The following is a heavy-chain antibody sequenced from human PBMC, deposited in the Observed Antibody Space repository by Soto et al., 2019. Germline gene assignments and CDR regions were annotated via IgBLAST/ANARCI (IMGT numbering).Heavy chain of an antibody. J-gene: IGHJ6*02. CDR2: MNPNSGNT. CDR3: ARHLGSGYYTQPDHHDRQSV. CDR1: GYTITSYD. V-gene: IGHV1-8*02. Sequence: GSSVMVSWKDSGYTITSYDIQWLRQATGQVLDWMGWMNPNSGNTGYAQKLQGRVTMTRNTSISTAYMELSSLRSEYTAVYYCARHLGSGYYTQPDHHDRQSVSGQRAT. D-gene: IGHD3-3*01.